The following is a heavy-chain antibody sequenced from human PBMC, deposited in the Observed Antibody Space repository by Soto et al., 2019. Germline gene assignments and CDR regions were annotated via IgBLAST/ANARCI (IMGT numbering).Heavy chain of an antibody. D-gene: IGHD3-10*01. V-gene: IGHV3-30*04. CDR1: GFTFISYA. CDR3: ARSRPGSGSYTHFYYGLDV. Sequence: QVQLVESGGGVVQPGRSLRLSCAASGFTFISYAMHWVRQAPGKGLEWVAVISFDGRNEYYADSVKGRLTMSRDNSKNTVYLQMNRLRSQDTAVYYWARSRPGSGSYTHFYYGLDVWGQGTTVTVSS. J-gene: IGHJ6*02. CDR2: ISFDGRNE.